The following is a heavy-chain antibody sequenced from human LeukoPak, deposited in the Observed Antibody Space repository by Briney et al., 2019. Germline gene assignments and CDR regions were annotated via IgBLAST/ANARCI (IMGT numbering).Heavy chain of an antibody. CDR2: ISTNNGNT. CDR3: ARHSGWYVFDY. V-gene: IGHV1-18*04. CDR1: GYNFLTHG. Sequence: ASVKVSCKASGYNFLTHGISWVRQAPGQGPEWMGWISTNNGNTNYAQKFQGRVTMTTDTSTATVYMELRNLRSDDTAVYYCARHSGWYVFDYWAREPWSPSPQ. J-gene: IGHJ4*02. D-gene: IGHD6-19*01.